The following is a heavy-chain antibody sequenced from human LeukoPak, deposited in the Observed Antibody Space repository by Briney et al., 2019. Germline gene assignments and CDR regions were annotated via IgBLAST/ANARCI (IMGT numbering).Heavy chain of an antibody. J-gene: IGHJ4*02. V-gene: IGHV4-59*01. CDR3: ARGRDGYNLEVGY. D-gene: IGHD5-24*01. Sequence: SETLSLTCTVSGGSISSYYLSWIRQPPGKGLEWIGYIYYSGSTNYNPSLKSRVTISVDTSKNQFSLKLSSVTAADTAVYYCARGRDGYNLEVGYWGQGTLVAVSS. CDR2: IYYSGST. CDR1: GGSISSYY.